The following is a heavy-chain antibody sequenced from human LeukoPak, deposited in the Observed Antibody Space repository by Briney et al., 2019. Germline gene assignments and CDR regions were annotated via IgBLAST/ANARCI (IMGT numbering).Heavy chain of an antibody. CDR3: AKVPVWQQLVDY. CDR1: GFTFSSYS. J-gene: IGHJ4*02. V-gene: IGHV3-23*01. Sequence: GGSLRLSCAASGFTFSSYSMSWVRQAPGKGLEWVSGITVTGDTYYSDSLKGRFTISRDNSRNTLYLQMNSLRADDTAVYYCAKVPVWQQLVDYWGQGTLVTVSS. D-gene: IGHD6-13*01. CDR2: ITVTGDT.